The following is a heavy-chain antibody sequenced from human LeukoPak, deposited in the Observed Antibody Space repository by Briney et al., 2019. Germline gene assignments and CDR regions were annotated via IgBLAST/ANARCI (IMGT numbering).Heavy chain of an antibody. CDR3: ARTRRNYYDSSGYYFDY. J-gene: IGHJ4*02. CDR2: INHSGST. V-gene: IGHV4-34*01. CDR1: GGSFSGYY. D-gene: IGHD3-22*01. Sequence: SETLSLTCAAYGGSFSGYYWSWIRQPPGKGLEWIGEINHSGSTNYNPSLKSRVTISVDTSKNQFSLKLSSVTAADTAVYYCARTRRNYYDSSGYYFDYWGQGTLVTVSS.